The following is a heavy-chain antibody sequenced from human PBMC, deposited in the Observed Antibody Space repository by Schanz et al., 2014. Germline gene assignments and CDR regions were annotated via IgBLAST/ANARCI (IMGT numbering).Heavy chain of an antibody. CDR2: IATSSSTR. D-gene: IGHD2-15*01. J-gene: IGHJ4*02. CDR3: ARDRRYCSGGSCLTFDY. CDR1: GFDFNSYS. V-gene: IGHV3-48*01. Sequence: EVQLVESGGGLVQPGGSLRLSCEASGFDFNSYSMNWVRQVPGKGLEWLSYIATSSSTRHYADSVKGRVTISRDNSKNTLYLQMNTLRAEDTAVYYCARDRRYCSGGSCLTFDYWGQGTLVTVSS.